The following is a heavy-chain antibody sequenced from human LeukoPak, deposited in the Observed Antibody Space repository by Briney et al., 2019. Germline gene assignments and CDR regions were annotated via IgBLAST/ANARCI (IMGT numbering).Heavy chain of an antibody. CDR3: ARVRATFSPHFDN. CDR1: GFTFSSYL. D-gene: IGHD5-12*01. CDR2: INSDGSIT. Sequence: QPGGSLRLSCAASGFTFSSYLMHWVRHAPGKGLMWVSRINSDGSITNYADSVKGRFTISRDNAKNTLYLQMNSLRAEDTAVYYCARVRATFSPHFDNWGQGTLVTVSS. J-gene: IGHJ4*02. V-gene: IGHV3-74*01.